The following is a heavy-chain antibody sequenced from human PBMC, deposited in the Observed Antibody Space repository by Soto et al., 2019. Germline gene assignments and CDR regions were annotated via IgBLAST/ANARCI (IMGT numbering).Heavy chain of an antibody. CDR1: GFTFSSYA. CDR2: ISANGGTT. J-gene: IGHJ4*02. V-gene: IGHV3-23*01. Sequence: EVQLLESGGGLVQPGGSLRLSCLASGFTFSSYAMSWVRKAPGKGLEWVSAISANGGTTYYVDSVKGRFTISRDNSKNTLYLQMNSLRAEDTAIYHCANGGTGEGYFDNWGQRALVTVSS. D-gene: IGHD7-27*01. CDR3: ANGGTGEGYFDN.